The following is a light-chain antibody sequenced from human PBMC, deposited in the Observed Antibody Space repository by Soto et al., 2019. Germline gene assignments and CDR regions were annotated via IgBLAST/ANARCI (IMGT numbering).Light chain of an antibody. Sequence: QSALTQPPSASGSPGQSVTISCTGTSSDVGGYHYVSWYQQHPGKAPKVMIYGVNKPPSGVPDRFSGSKSGNTASLTVSGLQAEDEADSYCSSHAGSDNNFVFGTGTKLTVL. CDR3: SSHAGSDNNFV. CDR2: GVN. V-gene: IGLV2-8*01. J-gene: IGLJ1*01. CDR1: SSDVGGYHY.